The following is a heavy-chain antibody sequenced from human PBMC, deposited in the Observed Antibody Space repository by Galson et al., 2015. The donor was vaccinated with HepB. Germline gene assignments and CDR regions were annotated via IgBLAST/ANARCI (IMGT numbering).Heavy chain of an antibody. D-gene: IGHD3-9*01. CDR3: ARPDPAGGVRRYFDWLAFPFDP. CDR2: IIPIFGTA. J-gene: IGHJ5*02. Sequence: SVKVSCKASGGTFSSYAISWVRQAPGQGLEWMGGIIPIFGTANYAQKFQGRVTITADESTSTAYMELSSLRSEDTAVYYCARPDPAGGVRRYFDWLAFPFDPWGQGTLVTVSS. CDR1: GGTFSSYA. V-gene: IGHV1-69*13.